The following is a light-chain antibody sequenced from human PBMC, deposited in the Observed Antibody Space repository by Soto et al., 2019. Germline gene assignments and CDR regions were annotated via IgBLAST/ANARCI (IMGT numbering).Light chain of an antibody. CDR3: QVWDSSSDHPGV. Sequence: SYELTQPPSVSVAPGQTARITCGGNNIGTTSVHWYQQKPGQAPVLVVFDDSDRPSGIPERFSGSNSGNTATLTISRVEAGDEADDYCQVWDSSSDHPGVFGPGTKVTVL. V-gene: IGLV3-21*02. J-gene: IGLJ1*01. CDR2: DDS. CDR1: NIGTTS.